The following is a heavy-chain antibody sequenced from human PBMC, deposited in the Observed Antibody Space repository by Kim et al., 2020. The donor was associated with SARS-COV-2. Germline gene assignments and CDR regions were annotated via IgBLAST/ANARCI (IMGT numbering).Heavy chain of an antibody. CDR3: ARILGYCSSTSCYEDY. V-gene: IGHV3-21*01. CDR1: GFTFSSYS. Sequence: GGSLRLSCAASGFTFSSYSMNWVRQAPGKGLEWVSSISSSSSYIYYADSVKGRFTISRDNAKNSLYLQMNSLRAEDTAVYYCARILGYCSSTSCYEDYWGQGTLVTVSS. CDR2: ISSSSSYI. J-gene: IGHJ4*02. D-gene: IGHD2-2*01.